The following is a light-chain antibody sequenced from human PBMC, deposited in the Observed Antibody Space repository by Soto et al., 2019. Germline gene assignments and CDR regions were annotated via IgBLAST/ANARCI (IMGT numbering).Light chain of an antibody. Sequence: EIVLTQSPGTLSLSPGERATLSCRASQSISSTFLAWYLQKPGQAPRLLIYGASNRATGIPGRFSGSGSGTDFTLTISRLEPEDFAVYYCQYYSSSPWTFGQGTKVEIK. CDR2: GAS. V-gene: IGKV3-20*01. J-gene: IGKJ1*01. CDR1: QSISSTF. CDR3: QYYSSSPWT.